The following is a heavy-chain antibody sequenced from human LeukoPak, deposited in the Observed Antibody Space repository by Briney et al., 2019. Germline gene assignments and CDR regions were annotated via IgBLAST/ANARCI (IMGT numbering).Heavy chain of an antibody. CDR2: ISGSGGST. CDR3: AKDHSYYGSGSYDTRFDY. V-gene: IGHV3-23*01. CDR1: GFTFSSYA. D-gene: IGHD3-10*01. J-gene: IGHJ4*02. Sequence: GGSLRLSCAASGFTFSSYAMTWVRQAPGKGLECVSAISGSGGSTYYEDSVKGRFTISRDNSKNTLYLQMNSLRAEDTAVYYCAKDHSYYGSGSYDTRFDYWGQGTLVTVSS.